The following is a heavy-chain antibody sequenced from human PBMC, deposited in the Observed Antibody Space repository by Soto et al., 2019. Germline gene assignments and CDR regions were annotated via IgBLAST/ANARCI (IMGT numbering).Heavy chain of an antibody. J-gene: IGHJ5*02. CDR2: INPNTGGK. D-gene: IGHD6-6*01. Sequence: QVQLVQSGAEVKKPGASVKVSCKASGYTFTDYYMHWVRQAPGQGLEWMGWINPNTGGKNYAQKFQGRVTMTSDTSITTVYMELTRLTSDDTAVYYCARAPSRYLTSSKWFDTWGQGALVTVSS. CDR1: GYTFTDYY. V-gene: IGHV1-2*02. CDR3: ARAPSRYLTSSKWFDT.